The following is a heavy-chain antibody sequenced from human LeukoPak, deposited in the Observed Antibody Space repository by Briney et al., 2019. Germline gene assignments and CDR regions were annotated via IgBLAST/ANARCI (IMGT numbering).Heavy chain of an antibody. J-gene: IGHJ6*02. CDR2: ISYDGSNK. D-gene: IGHD2-15*01. CDR1: GFTFSSYA. Sequence: QPGGSLRLSCAASGFTFSSYAMHWVRQAPGKGLEWVAVISYDGSNKYYADSVKGRFTIARDNSKNTLYLQMNSLRAEGTAVYYCARASPIYCSGGSCYPSWFYYYGMHVWGQGTTVTVSS. CDR3: ARASPIYCSGGSCYPSWFYYYGMHV. V-gene: IGHV3-30*04.